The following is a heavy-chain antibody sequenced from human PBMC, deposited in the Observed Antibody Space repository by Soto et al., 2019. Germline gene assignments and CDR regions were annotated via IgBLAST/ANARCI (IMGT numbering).Heavy chain of an antibody. Sequence: GASVKVSCKASGYTFTGYYMHWVRQAPGQGLEWMGWINPNSGGTNYAQKFQGWVTMTRDTSISTAYMELSRLRSDDTAVYYCARGEPPADSSSANWFDPWGQGTLVTVSS. J-gene: IGHJ5*02. CDR3: ARGEPPADSSSANWFDP. V-gene: IGHV1-2*04. CDR2: INPNSGGT. D-gene: IGHD6-6*01. CDR1: GYTFTGYY.